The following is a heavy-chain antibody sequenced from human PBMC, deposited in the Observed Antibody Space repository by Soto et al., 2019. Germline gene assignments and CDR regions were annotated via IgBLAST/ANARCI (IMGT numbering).Heavy chain of an antibody. CDR1: GGSISSSNW. Sequence: SETLSLTCAVSGGSISSSNWWSWVRQPPGKGLEWIGEIYHSGSTNYNPSLKSRVTISVDKSKNQFSLKLSSVTAADTAVYYCARDRVVVVPAAINRYYYYGMDVWGQGTTVTVSS. D-gene: IGHD2-2*01. J-gene: IGHJ6*02. V-gene: IGHV4-4*02. CDR3: ARDRVVVVPAAINRYYYYGMDV. CDR2: IYHSGST.